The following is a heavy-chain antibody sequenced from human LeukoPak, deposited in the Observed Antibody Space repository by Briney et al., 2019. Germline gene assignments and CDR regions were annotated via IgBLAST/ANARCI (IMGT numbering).Heavy chain of an antibody. CDR2: IYYSGST. J-gene: IGHJ5*02. CDR3: ATMVRGVSNRFDP. D-gene: IGHD3-10*01. Sequence: SETLSLTCTVSGGSISSYYWSWIRQPPGKGLEWIGYIYYSGSTNYNPSLKSRVTISLDTSKNQVSLKLTSVTAADTAVYYCATMVRGVSNRFDPWGQGTLVTVSS. V-gene: IGHV4-59*03. CDR1: GGSISSYY.